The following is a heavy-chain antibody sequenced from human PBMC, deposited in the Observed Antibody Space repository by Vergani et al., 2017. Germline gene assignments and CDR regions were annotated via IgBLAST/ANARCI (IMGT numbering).Heavy chain of an antibody. V-gene: IGHV4-59*02. CDR1: GVSVTDYN. D-gene: IGHD6-13*01. CDR2: LSTTGGA. CDR3: AGDTHSWQRAYR. J-gene: IGHJ5*02. Sequence: QVRLQESGPGLVKPSETLSLTCHVFGVSVTDYNCNWIRQAPGKGLEWIGSLSTTGGATHASHNPSLKSRVSISVDTSKSQFSLRLTSVTAADSAIYYCAGDTHSWQRAYRWGQGLLVSVSS.